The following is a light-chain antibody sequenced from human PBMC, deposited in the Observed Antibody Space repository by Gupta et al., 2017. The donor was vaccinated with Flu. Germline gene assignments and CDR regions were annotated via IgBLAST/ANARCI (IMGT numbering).Light chain of an antibody. J-gene: IGLJ2*01. CDR3: QAWDSSTAV. Sequence: SYELTQPPSVSVSPGQTATIPCSGNKLADQYACWYQQKPGQSPLLVIYQDSKRPSGLPERFSGSSSGNTATLTIHGTQAVDEDDYYCQAWDSSTAVFGGGTKLTVL. CDR2: QDS. V-gene: IGLV3-1*01. CDR1: KLADQY.